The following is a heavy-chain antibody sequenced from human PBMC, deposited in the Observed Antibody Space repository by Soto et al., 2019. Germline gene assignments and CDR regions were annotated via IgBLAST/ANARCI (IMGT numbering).Heavy chain of an antibody. Sequence: QVQLQESGPGLVKPSQTLSLTCTVSGGSISSGGYYWSWIRQHPGKGLEWIGYIYYSGSTYYNPSLKSRXXIXVXXSKNQFSLKLSSVTAADTAVYYCARGGGYYEPGDYWGQGTLVTVSS. V-gene: IGHV4-31*03. CDR3: ARGGGYYEPGDY. J-gene: IGHJ4*02. CDR1: GGSISSGGYY. CDR2: IYYSGST. D-gene: IGHD3-22*01.